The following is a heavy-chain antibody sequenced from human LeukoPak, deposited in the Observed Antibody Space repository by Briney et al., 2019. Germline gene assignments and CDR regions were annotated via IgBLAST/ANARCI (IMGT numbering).Heavy chain of an antibody. D-gene: IGHD2-15*01. Sequence: GGSLRLSCAASGFTFSSTSMSWVRQAPGKGLEWVSSISSNSKYIYYADSVKGRFSISRDNAKNSLYLQMNSLRAEDTAVYFCARDGAPYCSGGTCYLFYWFDSWGQGTLVTVSS. CDR3: ARDGAPYCSGGTCYLFYWFDS. V-gene: IGHV3-21*06. J-gene: IGHJ5*01. CDR2: ISSNSKYI. CDR1: GFTFSSTS.